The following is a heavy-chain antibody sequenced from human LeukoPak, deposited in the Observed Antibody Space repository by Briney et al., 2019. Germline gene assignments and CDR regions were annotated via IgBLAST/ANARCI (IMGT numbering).Heavy chain of an antibody. V-gene: IGHV7-4-1*01. CDR1: GYTFTRYA. Sequence: ASVKVSCKASGYTFTRYAMNWVRQAPGQGLEWMGWINTNTGNPTYAQGFAGRFVFSLDTSVSTAYLQIDSLKAEDTAVYYCARENVDLPSWGQGTLVTVSS. CDR2: INTNTGNP. J-gene: IGHJ5*02. D-gene: IGHD1-1*01. CDR3: ARENVDLPS.